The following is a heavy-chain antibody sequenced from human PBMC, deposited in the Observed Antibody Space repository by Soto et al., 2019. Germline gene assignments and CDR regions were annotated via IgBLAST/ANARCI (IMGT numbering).Heavy chain of an antibody. J-gene: IGHJ3*02. CDR3: AEYSGSYRDAFDI. D-gene: IGHD1-26*01. Sequence: SVKVSCKASGGTFSSYAISWVRQAPGQGLEWMGGIIPIFGTANYAQKFQGRVTITADESTSTAYMELSSLRSEDTAVYYCAEYSGSYRDAFDIWGQGTMVTVSS. CDR2: IIPIFGTA. V-gene: IGHV1-69*13. CDR1: GGTFSSYA.